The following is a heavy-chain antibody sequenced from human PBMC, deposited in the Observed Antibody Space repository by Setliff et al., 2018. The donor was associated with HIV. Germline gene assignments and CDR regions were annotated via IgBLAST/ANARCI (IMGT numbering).Heavy chain of an antibody. J-gene: IGHJ4*02. V-gene: IGHV1-2*06. CDR3: ARDRSTTHIGAAIDY. Sequence: ASVKVSCKASGYTFTSCGITWVRQAPGQGLEWMGRINPNSGDTNYAQKFQGRVTMTRDTSISTAYMELSRLRSDDTAVYYCARDRSTTHIGAAIDYWGQGTLVTVSS. CDR1: GYTFTSCG. D-gene: IGHD6-13*01. CDR2: INPNSGDT.